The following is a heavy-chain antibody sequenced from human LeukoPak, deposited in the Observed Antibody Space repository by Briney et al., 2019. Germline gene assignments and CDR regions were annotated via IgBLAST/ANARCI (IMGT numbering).Heavy chain of an antibody. CDR1: GYTFAGYY. V-gene: IGHV1-2*02. CDR2: INPNSGGT. D-gene: IGHD5-18*01. Sequence: VASVKVSCKASGYTFAGYYMHWVRQAPGQGLEWMGWINPNSGGTNYAQKFQGRVTMTRDTSISTAYMELSRLRSDDTAVYYCARDQGQLWPFDYWGQGTLVTVSS. J-gene: IGHJ4*02. CDR3: ARDQGQLWPFDY.